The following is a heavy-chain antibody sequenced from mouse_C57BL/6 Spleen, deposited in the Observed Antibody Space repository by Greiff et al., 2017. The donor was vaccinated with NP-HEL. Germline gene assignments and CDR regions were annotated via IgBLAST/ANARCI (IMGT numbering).Heavy chain of an antibody. CDR2: IHPNSGST. J-gene: IGHJ2*01. Sequence: QVQLQQSGAELVKPGASVKLSCKASGYTFTSYWMHWVKQRPGQGLEWIGMIHPNSGSTNYNEKFKSKATLTVDKSSSTAYMQLSSLTSEDSAVYYCARLFHYYGSRRDYFDYWGQGTTLTVSS. CDR3: ARLFHYYGSRRDYFDY. D-gene: IGHD1-1*01. V-gene: IGHV1-64*01. CDR1: GYTFTSYW.